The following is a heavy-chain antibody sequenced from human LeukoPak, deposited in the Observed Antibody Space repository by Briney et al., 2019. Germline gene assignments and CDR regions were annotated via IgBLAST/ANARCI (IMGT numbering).Heavy chain of an antibody. CDR1: GFTFSSYA. V-gene: IGHV3-23*01. Sequence: GGSLRLSCAASGFTFSSYAMSWVRQAPGKGLEWVSAISGSGGSTYYADSVKGWFTISRDNSKNTLYLQMNSLRAEDTAVYYCAKDRRDGYNPFFDYRGQGTLVTVSS. CDR3: AKDRRDGYNPFFDY. CDR2: ISGSGGST. D-gene: IGHD5-24*01. J-gene: IGHJ4*02.